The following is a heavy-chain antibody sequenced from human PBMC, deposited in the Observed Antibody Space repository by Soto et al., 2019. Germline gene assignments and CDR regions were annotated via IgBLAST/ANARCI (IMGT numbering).Heavy chain of an antibody. CDR2: IYSGGST. D-gene: IGHD1-20*01. CDR1: GFTVSSNY. Sequence: GGSLRLSCAASGFTVSSNYMSWVRQAPGKGLEWVSVIYSGGSTYYADSVKGRFTISRDNSKNPLYLQMNSLRAEDTAVYYCASRKAAYNWNYYYGRDVWGQGTTVTVSS. V-gene: IGHV3-66*01. CDR3: ASRKAAYNWNYYYGRDV. J-gene: IGHJ6*02.